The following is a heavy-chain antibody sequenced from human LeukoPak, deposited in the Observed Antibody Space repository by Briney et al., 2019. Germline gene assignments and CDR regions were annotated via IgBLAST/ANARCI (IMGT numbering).Heavy chain of an antibody. Sequence: GGSLRLSCAASGFTFSSYWMSWVRQAPGKGLEWVANIKQDGSEKYYVDSVKGRFTISRDNAKNSLYLQMNSLRAEDTAVYYCARSRQLARGDAFDIWGQGTMVTVSS. CDR1: GFTFSSYW. CDR2: IKQDGSEK. V-gene: IGHV3-7*01. J-gene: IGHJ3*02. D-gene: IGHD6-6*01. CDR3: ARSRQLARGDAFDI.